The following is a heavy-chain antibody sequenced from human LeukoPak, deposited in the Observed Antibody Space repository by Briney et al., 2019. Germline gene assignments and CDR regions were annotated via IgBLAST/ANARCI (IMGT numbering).Heavy chain of an antibody. CDR3: ARDRAYSYGYTYFDL. CDR1: GFIFDDYA. CDR2: VNWNSGAI. D-gene: IGHD5-18*01. V-gene: IGHV3-9*01. J-gene: IGHJ2*01. Sequence: PGGSLRLSCGGSGFIFDDYAMHWVRQAPGKGLEWVSGVNWNSGAIGYAESVKGRFTISRDNAKNSLYLQMNSLRTEDTALYFCARDRAYSYGYTYFDLWGRGTLVTVSS.